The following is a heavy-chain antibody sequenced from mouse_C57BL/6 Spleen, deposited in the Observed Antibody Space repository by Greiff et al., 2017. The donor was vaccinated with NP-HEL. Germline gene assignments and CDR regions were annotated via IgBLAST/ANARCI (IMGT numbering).Heavy chain of an antibody. CDR3: ARHGDYFDY. Sequence: EVKVVESGGGLVQPGGSLKLSCAASGFTFSDYYMYWVRQTPEKRLEWVAYISNGGGSTYYPDTVKGRFTISRDNAKNTLYLQMSRLKSEDTAMYYCARHGDYFDYWGQGTTLTVSS. CDR1: GFTFSDYY. CDR2: ISNGGGST. J-gene: IGHJ2*01. V-gene: IGHV5-12*01.